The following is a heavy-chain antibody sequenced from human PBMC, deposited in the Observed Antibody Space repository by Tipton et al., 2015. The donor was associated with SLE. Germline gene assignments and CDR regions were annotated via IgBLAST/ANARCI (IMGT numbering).Heavy chain of an antibody. CDR3: TGDGGLYYDSSGLDAFDI. CDR1: GGSISSGSYY. D-gene: IGHD3-22*01. CDR2: IYTSGST. J-gene: IGHJ3*02. Sequence: TLSLTCTVSGGSISSGSYYWSWIRQPAGKGLEWIGRIYTSGSTNYNPSLKSRVTMSVDTSKNQFSLKLSSVTAADTAVYYCTGDGGLYYDSSGLDAFDIWGQGTMVTVSS. V-gene: IGHV4-61*02.